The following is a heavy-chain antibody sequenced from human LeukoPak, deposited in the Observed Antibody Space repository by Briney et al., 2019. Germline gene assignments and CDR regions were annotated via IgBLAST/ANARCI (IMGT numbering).Heavy chain of an antibody. Sequence: PGGSLRLSCAAAGFTFSSYWMNWVRQAPGKGLEWVANINQDGSEKYYVDSVKGRFTISRDNAKNSLYLQMNSLRAEDTAVYYCATSRTLDHWGQGTLVIVSS. J-gene: IGHJ4*02. CDR2: INQDGSEK. V-gene: IGHV3-7*05. CDR1: GFTFSSYW. CDR3: ATSRTLDH.